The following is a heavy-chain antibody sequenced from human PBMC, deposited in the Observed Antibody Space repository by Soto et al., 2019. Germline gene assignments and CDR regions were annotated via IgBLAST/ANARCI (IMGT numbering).Heavy chain of an antibody. D-gene: IGHD3-22*01. CDR2: IWNDGSNK. V-gene: IGHV3-33*01. J-gene: IGHJ3*02. CDR3: AREVTMIHYAFDI. Sequence: QVQLVESGGGVVQPGRPLRLSCAASGFTFSSYGMHWVRQAPGKGLEWVAVIWNDGSNKYYADSVKGRFTISRDNSKNTLYLQMNSLRAEDTAVYYCAREVTMIHYAFDIWGQGTMVTVSS. CDR1: GFTFSSYG.